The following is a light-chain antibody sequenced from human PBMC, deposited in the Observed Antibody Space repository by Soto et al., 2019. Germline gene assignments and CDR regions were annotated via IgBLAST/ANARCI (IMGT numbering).Light chain of an antibody. V-gene: IGKV1-39*01. CDR3: QQSSGSCDWA. J-gene: IGKJ1*01. CDR1: QDISCF. Sequence: IQLPRSPYSLSASVGDRLTITCHSSQDISCFLAWYQQKPGKAPKLMIYGASTLQSAVPSRFSGSGSGTDFTLTIRGLQPEDFAAYYCQQSSGSCDWAFGQGTKVDIK. CDR2: GAS.